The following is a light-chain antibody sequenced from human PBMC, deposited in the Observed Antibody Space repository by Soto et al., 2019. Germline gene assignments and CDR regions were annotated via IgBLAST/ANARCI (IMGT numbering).Light chain of an antibody. CDR1: QTIGNS. V-gene: IGKV1-39*01. Sequence: DIQMTQSPSSLSASVGDRISITCRSFQTIGNSLNWYQQKPGRAPQLLIFAASSLHSGVPPRFSGGGSGTHFTLTITTTQPEGAATYYCQQSYSVPYTFGQGTKVDIK. CDR3: QQSYSVPYT. CDR2: AAS. J-gene: IGKJ2*01.